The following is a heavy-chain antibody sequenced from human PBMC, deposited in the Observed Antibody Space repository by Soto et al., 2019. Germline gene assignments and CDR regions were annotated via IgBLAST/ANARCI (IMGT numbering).Heavy chain of an antibody. CDR3: TTDGTPIRFLEWSLGVIIDY. D-gene: IGHD3-3*01. J-gene: IGHJ4*02. Sequence: GGSLRLSCAASGFTFSNAWMSWVRQAPGKGLEWVGRIKSKTDGGTTDYAAPVKGRFTISRDDSKNTLYLQMNSLKTEDTAVYYCTTDGTPIRFLEWSLGVIIDYWGQGTLVTVSS. V-gene: IGHV3-15*01. CDR1: GFTFSNAW. CDR2: IKSKTDGGTT.